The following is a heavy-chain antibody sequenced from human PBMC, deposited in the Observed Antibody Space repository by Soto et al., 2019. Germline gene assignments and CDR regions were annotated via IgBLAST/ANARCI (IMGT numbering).Heavy chain of an antibody. CDR3: ARQAYSGYSADAFDI. D-gene: IGHD3-22*01. CDR1: RSSFIAYL. V-gene: IGHV5-51*01. Sequence: GEFLQFSCIASRSSFIAYLICCGRPVLQRRLEWMGIIYLGVSDTRYSPSVQGQVTIAADKSISTAYLQWSRLKDSDTAMYYCARQAYSGYSADAFDIWGQGTMVTVSS. CDR2: IYLGVSDT. J-gene: IGHJ3*02.